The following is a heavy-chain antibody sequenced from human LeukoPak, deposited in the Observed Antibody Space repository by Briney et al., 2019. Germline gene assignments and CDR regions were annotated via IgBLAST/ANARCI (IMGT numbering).Heavy chain of an antibody. V-gene: IGHV4-4*09. Sequence: SETLSLTCTVSGGSISSYCWSWIRQPPGKGKEWIGYISTSGSTNSNPSLKSRVTISVDTSKNHFSLTLSSVTAADTAVYYCARLHGGKGQYYFDYWGQGTPVTVSS. CDR2: ISTSGST. CDR1: GGSISSYC. D-gene: IGHD4-23*01. J-gene: IGHJ4*02. CDR3: ARLHGGKGQYYFDY.